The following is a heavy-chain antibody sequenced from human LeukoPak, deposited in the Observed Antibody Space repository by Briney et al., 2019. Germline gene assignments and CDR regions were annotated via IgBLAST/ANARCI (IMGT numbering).Heavy chain of an antibody. V-gene: IGHV3-30*02. D-gene: IGHD6-13*01. Sequence: GGSLRLSCATSGFTFSSYGMHWVRQAPGKGLEYVAFIRYDGSNKYYADSVKGRFTISRDNSKNTLYLQMNSLRAEDTAVYYCARESGGIADPVNYYYYYMDVWGKGTTVTVSS. CDR2: IRYDGSNK. CDR3: ARESGGIADPVNYYYYYMDV. CDR1: GFTFSSYG. J-gene: IGHJ6*03.